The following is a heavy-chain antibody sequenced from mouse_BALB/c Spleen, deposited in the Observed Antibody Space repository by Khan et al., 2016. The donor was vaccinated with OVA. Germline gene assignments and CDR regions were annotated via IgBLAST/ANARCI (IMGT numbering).Heavy chain of an antibody. CDR2: IGYSGST. J-gene: IGHJ3*01. D-gene: IGHD1-1*01. Sequence: EVQLQESGPGLVKPSQSLSLTCTVTGYSITSDYAWNWIRQFPGNKLEWMGYIGYSGSTSYNPSLKSRISITRDTSKNQFFLQLNSVTTEDTATYYFARGGYYYGSSSFAYWGQGTLVTVSA. CDR3: ARGGYYYGSSSFAY. V-gene: IGHV3-2*02. CDR1: GYSITSDYA.